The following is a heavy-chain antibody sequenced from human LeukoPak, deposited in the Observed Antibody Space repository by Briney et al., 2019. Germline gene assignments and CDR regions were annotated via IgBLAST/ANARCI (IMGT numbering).Heavy chain of an antibody. CDR1: GGSISNYY. V-gene: IGHV4-59*12. CDR3: AKSNGYGLVDI. Sequence: PSETLSLTCTVSGGSISNYYWTWIRQPPGKGLEWIGYIYYTGSTNYNPSLKSRVTISLDTPKNQFSLNLNSVTAADTAVYYCAKSNGYGLVDIWGQGTMVTVSS. CDR2: IYYTGST. D-gene: IGHD3-10*01. J-gene: IGHJ3*02.